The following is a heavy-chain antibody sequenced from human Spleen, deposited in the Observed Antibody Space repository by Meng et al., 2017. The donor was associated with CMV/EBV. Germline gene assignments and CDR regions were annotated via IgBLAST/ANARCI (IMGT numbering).Heavy chain of an antibody. CDR3: ARETDYGGLYWYFDL. CDR1: GYTFTGYH. V-gene: IGHV1-2*02. J-gene: IGHJ2*01. Sequence: ASVKVSCKASGYTFTGYHIHWVRQAPGQGLEWMAWLNPNSGATRYAQKFQGRVTMTGDTSLSTAFLEMNSLRSDDTAVYYCARETDYGGLYWYFDLWGRGTLVTVSS. CDR2: LNPNSGAT. D-gene: IGHD4-23*01.